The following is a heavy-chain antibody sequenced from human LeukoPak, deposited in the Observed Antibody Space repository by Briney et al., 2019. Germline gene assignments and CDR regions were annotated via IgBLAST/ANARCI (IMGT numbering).Heavy chain of an antibody. Sequence: GGSLRLSCAASGFTVSSNYMSWVRQAPGKGLEWVSVIYSGGSTYYADSVKDRFIISRDNSKNTLYLQMNSLRAEDTAVYYCARGPTPIAAAGSSADYWGQGTLVTVSS. D-gene: IGHD6-13*01. CDR3: ARGPTPIAAAGSSADY. V-gene: IGHV3-53*01. CDR2: IYSGGST. J-gene: IGHJ4*02. CDR1: GFTVSSNY.